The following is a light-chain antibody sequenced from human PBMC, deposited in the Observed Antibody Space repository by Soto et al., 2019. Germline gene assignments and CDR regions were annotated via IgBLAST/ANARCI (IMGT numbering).Light chain of an antibody. CDR3: QQYGDRPRT. CDR2: DAS. CDR1: QYIGSA. Sequence: EVVLTQSPATLSVSPGDRATLSCRASQYIGSAVARYHQRSGQAPGLLIFDASIRVPTTPARFSGSVSGTEFTLTISSLEPEDFAVYFCQQYGDRPRTFGQGTKVDIK. V-gene: IGKV3-15*01. J-gene: IGKJ1*01.